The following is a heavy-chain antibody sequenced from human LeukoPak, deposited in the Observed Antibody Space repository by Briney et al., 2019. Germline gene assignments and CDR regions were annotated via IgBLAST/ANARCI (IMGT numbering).Heavy chain of an antibody. Sequence: SVKVPCKASGGTFSSYAISWVRQAPGQGLEWMGRITPILGIANYAQKFQGRVTITADKSTSTAYMELSSLRSEDTAVYYCAREYGDFILPRFDYWGQGTLVTVSS. J-gene: IGHJ4*02. CDR2: ITPILGIA. CDR1: GGTFSSYA. V-gene: IGHV1-69*04. D-gene: IGHD4-17*01. CDR3: AREYGDFILPRFDY.